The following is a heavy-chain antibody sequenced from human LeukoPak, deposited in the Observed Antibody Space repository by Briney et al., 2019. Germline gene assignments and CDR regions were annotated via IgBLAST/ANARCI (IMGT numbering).Heavy chain of an antibody. J-gene: IGHJ6*02. CDR3: ASGPLVVVAATPGYYYGMDV. Sequence: GGSLRLSCAASGFTFSSYSMNWVRQAPGKGLEWVSSISSSSSYIYYADSVKGRFTISRDNAKNSLYLQMNSLRAEDTAVYYCASGPLVVVAATPGYYYGMDVWGQGTTVTVSS. V-gene: IGHV3-21*01. CDR2: ISSSSSYI. CDR1: GFTFSSYS. D-gene: IGHD2-15*01.